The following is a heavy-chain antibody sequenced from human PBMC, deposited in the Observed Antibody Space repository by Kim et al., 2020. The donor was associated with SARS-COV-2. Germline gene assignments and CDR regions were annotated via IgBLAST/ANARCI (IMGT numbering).Heavy chain of an antibody. J-gene: IGHJ4*02. Sequence: YYADSVKGRFTISRDNSKNTLYLQMNSLRAEDTAVYYCARDSYYDSSGYYWGQGTLVTVSS. D-gene: IGHD3-22*01. V-gene: IGHV3-33*01. CDR3: ARDSYYDSSGYY.